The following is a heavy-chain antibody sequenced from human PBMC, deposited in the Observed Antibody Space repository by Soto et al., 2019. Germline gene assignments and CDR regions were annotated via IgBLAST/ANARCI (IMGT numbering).Heavy chain of an antibody. CDR3: AKDRQYPRDYFHY. J-gene: IGHJ4*02. D-gene: IGHD4-4*01. V-gene: IGHV3-23*01. CDR1: GFAFNSYA. Sequence: GGSLRLSCVASGFAFNSYAMTWVRQAPGKGLEWVSTITNSGGSTYYADSVKGRFTISRDISRNTVFLQMDSLRAEDTAVYYCAKDRQYPRDYFHYWGQGTLVTVSS. CDR2: ITNSGGST.